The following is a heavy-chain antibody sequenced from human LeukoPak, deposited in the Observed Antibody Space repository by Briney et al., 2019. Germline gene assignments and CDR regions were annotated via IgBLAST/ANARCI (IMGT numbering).Heavy chain of an antibody. CDR3: ARVVAGNADY. J-gene: IGHJ4*02. CDR2: INPNSGGT. CDR1: GYTFTGYY. D-gene: IGHD6-19*01. Sequence: ASVKVSCKASGYTFTGYYVHWVRQAPGQGLEWMGWINPNSGGTNYAQKFQGRVTITRDTSISTAYMELSRLRSDDTAVYYCARVVAGNADYWGQGTLVTVSS. V-gene: IGHV1-2*02.